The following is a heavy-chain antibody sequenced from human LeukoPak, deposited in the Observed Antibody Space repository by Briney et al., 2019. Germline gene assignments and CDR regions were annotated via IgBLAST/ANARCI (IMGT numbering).Heavy chain of an antibody. CDR2: INRNGSIK. D-gene: IGHD1-1*01. CDR3: ARTERFDP. CDR1: GFNLSNYV. V-gene: IGHV3-23*01. J-gene: IGHJ5*02. Sequence: GGSLRLSCVGSGFNLSNYVMTWVRQAPGKGLEWVSAINRNGSIKNYADSVKGRFTISRDISRSTVYLQMTSLRAEDTAVYYCARTERFDPWVQGTQVTVSS.